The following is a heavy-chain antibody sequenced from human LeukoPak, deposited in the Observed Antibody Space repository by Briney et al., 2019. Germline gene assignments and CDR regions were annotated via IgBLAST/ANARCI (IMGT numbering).Heavy chain of an antibody. J-gene: IGHJ5*02. CDR3: ARSVVPAANFNWFDP. CDR2: IKRDGSEK. D-gene: IGHD2-2*01. V-gene: IGHV3-7*01. CDR1: GFTFSSYW. Sequence: GGSLRLSCAASGFTFSSYWMSWVRQAPGNGLEWVANIKRDGSEKHYVDSVKGRFTISRDNARNSLYLQMDSLRAEDTAVYYCARSVVPAANFNWFDPWGQGTLVTVSS.